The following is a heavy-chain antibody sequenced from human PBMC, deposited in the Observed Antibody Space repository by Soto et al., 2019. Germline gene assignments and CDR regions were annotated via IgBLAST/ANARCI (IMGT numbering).Heavy chain of an antibody. J-gene: IGHJ6*03. Sequence: SETLSLTCAVSGGSFNDYYWIWIRQPPGKGLEWLGDIRDSGSTNYNPSLKSRVTISVDTSRKQFSLKLTSVTAADTAVYYCARGGRVYGNYYYYMDVWGKGTTVTVSS. CDR3: ARGGRVYGNYYYYMDV. D-gene: IGHD2-8*01. CDR2: IRDSGST. CDR1: GGSFNDYY. V-gene: IGHV4-34*01.